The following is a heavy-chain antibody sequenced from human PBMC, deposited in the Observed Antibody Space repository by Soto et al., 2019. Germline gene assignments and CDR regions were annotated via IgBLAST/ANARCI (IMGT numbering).Heavy chain of an antibody. D-gene: IGHD6-19*01. CDR1: GYTFTSYG. V-gene: IGHV1-18*04. CDR2: ISVYNGDT. CDR3: AKSSRAVAGYYFDY. J-gene: IGHJ4*02. Sequence: GASVKVSCKASGYTFTSYGISWVRQAPGQGLEWMGWISVYNGDTKYAQKLLGRVTMTTDTSTSTAYMELRSLRSDDTAVYYCAKSSRAVAGYYFDYWGQGTRVTVSS.